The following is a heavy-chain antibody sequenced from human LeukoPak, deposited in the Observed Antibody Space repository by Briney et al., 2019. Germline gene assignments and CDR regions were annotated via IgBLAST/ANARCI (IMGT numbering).Heavy chain of an antibody. CDR3: TSLTTKTP. Sequence: GGSLRLSCAASGFIFSDSPLHWVRQASGKGLEWVALIRTKSNNFATAYAASLRGRFTVSRDDSRKMAYLQMNSLKTEDTAVYYCTSLTTKTPWGQGTLVTVSS. CDR2: IRTKSNNFAT. CDR1: GFIFSDSP. J-gene: IGHJ5*02. V-gene: IGHV3-73*01. D-gene: IGHD4/OR15-4a*01.